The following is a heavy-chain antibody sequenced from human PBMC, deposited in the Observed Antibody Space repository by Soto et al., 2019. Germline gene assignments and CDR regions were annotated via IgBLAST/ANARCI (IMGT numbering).Heavy chain of an antibody. CDR1: GGSTSSGDYY. CDR3: ARQKVSRFYGEVDFFDY. D-gene: IGHD4-17*01. CDR2: IYYSGST. Sequence: SETLSLTCTVSGGSTSSGDYYWSWIRQPPGKGLEWIGYIYYSGSTYYNPSLKSRVTISVDTSKNQFSLKLSSVTAADTAVYYCARQKVSRFYGEVDFFDYWGLGTLVTVSS. J-gene: IGHJ4*02. V-gene: IGHV4-30-4*01.